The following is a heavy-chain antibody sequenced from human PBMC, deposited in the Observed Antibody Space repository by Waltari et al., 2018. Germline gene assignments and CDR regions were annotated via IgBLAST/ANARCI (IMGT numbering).Heavy chain of an antibody. V-gene: IGHV3-43D*04. CDR1: GFTFDDFA. Sequence: EVQLEESGGGVVQPGGSLRLSCAASGFTFDDFAMHWVRQAPGKGLEWVSLITWDARSTYYADSVKGRFAISRDNGKDCLYLQMNSLRPDDTALYYCVKEAAGYDSLIANGLDVWGQGTTVTVSS. CDR3: VKEAAGYDSLIANGLDV. D-gene: IGHD3-9*01. CDR2: ITWDARST. J-gene: IGHJ6*02.